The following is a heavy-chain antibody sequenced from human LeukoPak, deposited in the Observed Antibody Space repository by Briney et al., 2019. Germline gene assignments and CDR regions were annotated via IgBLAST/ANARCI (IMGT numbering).Heavy chain of an antibody. CDR3: AKGGRAAAPLRPYGMDV. Sequence: PGGSLRLSCAASGFTFSSYGMHWVRQAPGKGLEWVAFIRYDGSNKYYADSVKGRFTISRDNSKNTLYLQMNSLRAEDTAVYYCAKGGRAAAPLRPYGMDVWGQGTTVTVSS. D-gene: IGHD6-13*01. J-gene: IGHJ6*02. CDR2: IRYDGSNK. V-gene: IGHV3-30*02. CDR1: GFTFSSYG.